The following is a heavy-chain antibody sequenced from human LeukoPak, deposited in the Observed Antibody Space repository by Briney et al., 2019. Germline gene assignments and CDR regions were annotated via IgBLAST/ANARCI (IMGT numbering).Heavy chain of an antibody. CDR2: ISSSSSNI. CDR1: GFTFSSYS. V-gene: IGHV3-21*01. D-gene: IGHD2-21*02. Sequence: PGGPLRLSCAASGFTFSSYSMNWVRQAPGKGLEWVSSISSSSSNIYYADSVKGRSTISSDNAKNSLYLQMNSLRAEDTAVYYCARDSVVVTATTYYYYYYMDVWGKGTTVTVSS. CDR3: ARDSVVVTATTYYYYYYMDV. J-gene: IGHJ6*03.